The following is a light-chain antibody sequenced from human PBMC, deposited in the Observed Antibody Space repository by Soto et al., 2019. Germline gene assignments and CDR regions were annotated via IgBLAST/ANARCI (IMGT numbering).Light chain of an antibody. CDR2: WAS. J-gene: IGKJ1*01. CDR1: QSVLNSSNKRDY. CDR3: QQYYSSSRG. Sequence: DIVMTQSPGSLAVSLGERATINCKSSQSVLNSSNKRDYLAWYQQKPGQPPKLLIYWASTREAGVPDRFSGSGSGTDFTLTISSLQAEYVAVYYCQQYYSSSRGFGQGTKVEIK. V-gene: IGKV4-1*01.